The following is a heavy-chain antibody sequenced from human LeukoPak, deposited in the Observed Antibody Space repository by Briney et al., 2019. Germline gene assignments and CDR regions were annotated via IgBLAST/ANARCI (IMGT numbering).Heavy chain of an antibody. V-gene: IGHV1-46*01. CDR3: ARDGAVAAFDI. Sequence: ASVMVSCKASGYTFTSYYMHWVRQAPGQGLEWMGIINPSGGSTSYAQKFQGRVTMTRDTSTSTVYMELSSLRSEDTAVYYCARDGAVAAFDIWGQGTMVTVSS. CDR1: GYTFTSYY. D-gene: IGHD6-19*01. CDR2: INPSGGST. J-gene: IGHJ3*02.